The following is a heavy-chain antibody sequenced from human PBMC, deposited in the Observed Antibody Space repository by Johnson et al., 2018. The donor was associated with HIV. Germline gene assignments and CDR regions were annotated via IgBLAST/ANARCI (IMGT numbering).Heavy chain of an antibody. V-gene: IGHV3-7*01. Sequence: VQLVESGGGLVQPGGSLRLSCAASGFTFSSYGMSWVRQAPGKGLEWVANIKQDGSNKYYAASVKGRFTISRDNSKNTLYLQMNSLRAGDTAVYYCAREGSSGYYDAFDIWGQGTMVTVSS. J-gene: IGHJ3*02. D-gene: IGHD3-22*01. CDR1: GFTFSSYG. CDR2: IKQDGSNK. CDR3: AREGSSGYYDAFDI.